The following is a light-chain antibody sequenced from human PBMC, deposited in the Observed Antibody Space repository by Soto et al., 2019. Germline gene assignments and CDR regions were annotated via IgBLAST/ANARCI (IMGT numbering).Light chain of an antibody. CDR3: QQYYIYSPFT. J-gene: IGKJ2*01. V-gene: IGKV1-5*01. CDR1: QSISSW. CDR2: DAS. Sequence: DVQMAQSPSTLSASVGDRVTITCRASQSISSWLAWYQQKPCKAPKLLIYDASTLQVGVPSRFSGIRSGAEFTLTISSLEPDDSATYFCQQYYIYSPFTFGQGTKLEIK.